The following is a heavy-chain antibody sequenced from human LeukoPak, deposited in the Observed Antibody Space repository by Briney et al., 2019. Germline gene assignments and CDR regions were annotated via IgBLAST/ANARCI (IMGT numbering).Heavy chain of an antibody. D-gene: IGHD1-26*01. CDR1: GFSVSNYY. V-gene: IGHV3-53*04. CDR2: IYSGDNT. Sequence: GGSLRLSCAASGFSVSNYYMSWVRQVPGKGLEWVSVIYSGDNTYHADSVKGRFTISRHNSKNTVYLQMNSLRAEDTAVYYCARLYTYRNSWGQGTPVTVSS. CDR3: ARLYTYRNS. J-gene: IGHJ4*02.